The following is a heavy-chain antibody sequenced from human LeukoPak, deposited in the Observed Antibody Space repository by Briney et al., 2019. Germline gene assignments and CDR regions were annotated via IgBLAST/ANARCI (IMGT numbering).Heavy chain of an antibody. V-gene: IGHV3-23*01. CDR3: ARDQGYSSSWYVVDY. CDR2: ISGSGGST. CDR1: GFTFSSYA. D-gene: IGHD6-13*01. Sequence: PGGSLRLSCAASGFTFSSYAMSWVRQAPGKGLEWVSAISGSGGSTYYADSVKGRFTISRDNSKNTLYLQMNSLRTEDTAVYYCARDQGYSSSWYVVDYWGQGTLVTVSS. J-gene: IGHJ4*02.